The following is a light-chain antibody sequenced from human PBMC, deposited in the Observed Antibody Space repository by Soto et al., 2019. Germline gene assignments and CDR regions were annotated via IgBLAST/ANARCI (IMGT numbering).Light chain of an antibody. CDR2: GAS. CDR3: QHYRTSPLT. V-gene: IGKV3-20*01. Sequence: VLTQSPGTLSLPPGERATLFCRAGQSVSSSDLAWYQQKPDQAPRLLIYGASSRATGIPDRFSGSGSGTDFTLTISSLEPEDVAVYYCQHYRTSPLTLGGGTKVDIK. J-gene: IGKJ4*01. CDR1: QSVSSSD.